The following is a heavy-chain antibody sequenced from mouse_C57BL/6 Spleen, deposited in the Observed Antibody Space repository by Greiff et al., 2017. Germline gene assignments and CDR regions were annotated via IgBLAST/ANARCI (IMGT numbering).Heavy chain of an antibody. CDR1: GYSFTDYN. J-gene: IGHJ1*03. CDR3: ARSEFTTVVGSYWYFDV. Sequence: EVKLVESGPELVKPGASVKISCKASGYSFTDYNMNWVKQSNGKSLEWIGVINPNYGTTSYNQKFKGKATLTVDQSSSTAYMQLNSLTSEDSAVYYCARSEFTTVVGSYWYFDVWGTGTTVTVSS. D-gene: IGHD1-1*01. V-gene: IGHV1-39*01. CDR2: INPNYGTT.